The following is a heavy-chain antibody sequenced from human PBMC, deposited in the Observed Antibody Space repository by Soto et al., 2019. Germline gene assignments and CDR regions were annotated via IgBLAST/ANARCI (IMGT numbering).Heavy chain of an antibody. Sequence: QVQLAESGGGVVQPGGSLRLSCTASGFTFNTYGMHWVRPAPGKGLDWVAIIWSDGSKKYYADSVKGRLTISRDHTKNTLNMQMNGLRVEDTAVYYCARSDCTGPCCHSGHVNYGVDGWGQGTTVTVPS. CDR1: GFTFNTYG. CDR2: IWSDGSKK. D-gene: IGHD2-8*02. V-gene: IGHV3-33*01. J-gene: IGHJ6*02. CDR3: ARSDCTGPCCHSGHVNYGVDG.